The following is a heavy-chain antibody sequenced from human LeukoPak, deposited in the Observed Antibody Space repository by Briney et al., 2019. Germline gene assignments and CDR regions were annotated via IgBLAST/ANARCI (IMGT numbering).Heavy chain of an antibody. CDR3: VRALAVAARNWFDP. V-gene: IGHV1-8*02. J-gene: IGHJ5*02. Sequence: GASVKVSCKASGYTFTSYGINWVRQATGQGLEWMGWMNANNGNTGYAQKFQDRITMTRDTSISTAYMELSSLRSEDTAVYYCVRALAVAARNWFDPWGQGTPVIVSS. CDR1: GYTFTSYG. CDR2: MNANNGNT. D-gene: IGHD6-19*01.